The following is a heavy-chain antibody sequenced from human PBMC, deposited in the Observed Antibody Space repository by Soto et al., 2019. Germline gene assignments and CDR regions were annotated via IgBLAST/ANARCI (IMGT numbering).Heavy chain of an antibody. CDR1: GFTFSNYA. CDR2: ISSSVTGT. CDR3: AKDYLRASDY. J-gene: IGHJ4*02. Sequence: EVQLLESGGGLVQPGGSLRLSCAASGFTFSNYAMTWVRQAPGKGLEWVSDISSSVTGTYYADSVKGRFTMSRDNSKNTLYLQINSLRAEDTALYYCAKDYLRASDYWGQGTLVTVSS. D-gene: IGHD3-16*02. V-gene: IGHV3-23*01.